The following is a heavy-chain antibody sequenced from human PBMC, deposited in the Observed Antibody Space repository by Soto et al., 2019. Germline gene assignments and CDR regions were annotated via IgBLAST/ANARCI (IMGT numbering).Heavy chain of an antibody. D-gene: IGHD3-22*01. V-gene: IGHV4-61*08. CDR3: ARANYFDSSGPFDY. J-gene: IGHJ4*02. CDR1: GGSISSGGYY. Sequence: SETLSLTCTVSGGSISSGGYYWSWIRQHPGKGLEWIGYIYYSGSTNYNPSLKGRVTISVDTSKNQFSLKLSSVTAADTAVYYCARANYFDSSGPFDYWGPGTLVTVSS. CDR2: IYYSGST.